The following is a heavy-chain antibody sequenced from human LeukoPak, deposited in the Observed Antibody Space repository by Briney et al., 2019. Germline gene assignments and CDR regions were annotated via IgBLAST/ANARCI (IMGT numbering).Heavy chain of an antibody. V-gene: IGHV4-4*02. J-gene: IGHJ3*02. CDR2: IYHSGST. D-gene: IGHD5-12*01. CDR3: ARPDSGYDYAFDI. Sequence: SGTLSLTCAVSGGSISSSNWWSWVRQPPGKGLEWIGEIYHSGSTNYNPSLKSRVTISVDKSKNRFSLKLSSVTAADTAVYYCARPDSGYDYAFDIWGQGTMVTVSS. CDR1: GGSISSSNW.